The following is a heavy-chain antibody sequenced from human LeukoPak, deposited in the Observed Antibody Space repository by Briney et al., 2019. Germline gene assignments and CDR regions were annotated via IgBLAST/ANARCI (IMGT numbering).Heavy chain of an antibody. J-gene: IGHJ4*02. Sequence: SETLSLTCTVSGGSISSYYWGWIRQPPGKGLEWIGSIYYSGSTYYNPSLKSRVTIPVDTSKNQFSLKLSSVTAADTAVYYCARDRGVSAADPFDYWAREPWSPSPQ. CDR1: GGSISSYY. V-gene: IGHV4-39*07. CDR2: IYYSGST. D-gene: IGHD6-13*01. CDR3: ARDRGVSAADPFDY.